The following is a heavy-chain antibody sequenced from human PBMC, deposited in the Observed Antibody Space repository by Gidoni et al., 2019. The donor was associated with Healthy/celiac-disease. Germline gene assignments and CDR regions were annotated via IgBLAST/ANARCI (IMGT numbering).Heavy chain of an antibody. D-gene: IGHD3-22*01. CDR2: ITPIFGTA. CDR3: ATEGRGVYYYDSSGYYSFDY. Sequence: QVQLVQSGAEVKKPGSSVKVSCKASGGTFSSYAISWVRQAPGQGLEWMGGITPIFGTANYAQKFQGRVTITADESTSTAYMELSSLRSEDTAVYYCATEGRGVYYYDSSGYYSFDYWGQGTLVTVSS. CDR1: GGTFSSYA. V-gene: IGHV1-69*01. J-gene: IGHJ4*02.